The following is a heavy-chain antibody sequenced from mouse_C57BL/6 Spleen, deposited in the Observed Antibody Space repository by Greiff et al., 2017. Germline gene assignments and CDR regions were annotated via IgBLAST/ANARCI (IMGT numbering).Heavy chain of an antibody. CDR2: IDPDTGGT. CDR1: GYTFTDYE. Sequence: QVQLQQSGAELVRPGASVTLSCKASGYTFTDYEMHWVKQTPVHGLEWIGAIDPDTGGTAYNQKFKGKAILTADKSSSTAYMELRSLTSEDSAVYYWTYYYSNSYFDYWGQGTTLTVSS. J-gene: IGHJ2*01. V-gene: IGHV1-15*01. D-gene: IGHD2-5*01. CDR3: TYYYSNSYFDY.